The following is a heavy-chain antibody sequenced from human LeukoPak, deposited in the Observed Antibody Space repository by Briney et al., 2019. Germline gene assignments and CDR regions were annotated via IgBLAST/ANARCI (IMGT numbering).Heavy chain of an antibody. Sequence: ASVKVSCKASGYTFTSYGISWVRQAPGQGLEWMGWISAYNGNTNYAQKLQGRVTMTTDTSTSTAYMELRSLRSDDTAVYYCAKGPYYDILTGYEPFDYWGQGTLVTVSP. D-gene: IGHD3-9*01. V-gene: IGHV1-18*01. CDR1: GYTFTSYG. CDR2: ISAYNGNT. CDR3: AKGPYYDILTGYEPFDY. J-gene: IGHJ4*02.